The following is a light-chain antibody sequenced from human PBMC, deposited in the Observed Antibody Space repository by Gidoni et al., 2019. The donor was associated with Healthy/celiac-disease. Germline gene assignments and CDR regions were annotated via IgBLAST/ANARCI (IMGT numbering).Light chain of an antibody. CDR3: QQYNNWPRWT. CDR1: QSVSSN. J-gene: IGKJ1*01. CDR2: GAS. V-gene: IGKV3-15*01. Sequence: PATLSVSPGERATLSCRASQSVSSNLAWYQQKPGQAPRLLIYGASTRATGIPARFSGSGSGTEFTLTISSLQSEDFAVYYCQQYNNWPRWTFGQGTKVEIK.